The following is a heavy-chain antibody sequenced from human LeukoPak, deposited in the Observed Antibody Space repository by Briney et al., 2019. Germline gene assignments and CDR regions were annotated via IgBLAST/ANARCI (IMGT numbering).Heavy chain of an antibody. CDR1: GYTFTGYY. CDR3: ARAEHYYDSSGYSSFQH. V-gene: IGHV1-2*02. D-gene: IGHD3-22*01. Sequence: GASVKVSCKASGYTFTGYYMHWVRQAPGQGLEWMGWINPNSGGTNYAQKFQGRVTMTRDTSISTAYMELSRLRSEDTAVYYCARAEHYYDSSGYSSFQHWGQGTLVSVSS. CDR2: INPNSGGT. J-gene: IGHJ1*01.